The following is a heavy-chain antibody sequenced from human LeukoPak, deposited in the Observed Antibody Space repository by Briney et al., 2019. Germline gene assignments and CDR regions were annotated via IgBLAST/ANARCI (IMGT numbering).Heavy chain of an antibody. CDR2: IYPGDSDT. CDR3: ARYPAYCGGDCYSDY. CDR1: GYSFTSYW. V-gene: IGHV5-51*01. Sequence: GESLKISCKGSGYSFTSYWIGWVRQMPGKGLEWMGIIYPGDSDTRYSPSFQGQVTISADKSISTAYPQWSSLKASDTAMYYCARYPAYCGGDCYSDYWGQGTLVTVSS. D-gene: IGHD2-21*02. J-gene: IGHJ4*02.